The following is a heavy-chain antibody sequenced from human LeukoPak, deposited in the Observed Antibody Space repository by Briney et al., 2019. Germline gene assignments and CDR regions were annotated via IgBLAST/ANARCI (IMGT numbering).Heavy chain of an antibody. CDR3: ARVLIVVVPAAIVADDAFDI. V-gene: IGHV4-34*01. Sequence: SETLSLTCAVCGGSFSGYYWSWIRQPPGKGLEWIGEINHSGSTNYNPSLKSRVTISVDTSKNQFSLKLSSVTAADTAVYYCARVLIVVVPAAIVADDAFDIWGQGTMVTVSS. CDR2: INHSGST. D-gene: IGHD2-2*01. CDR1: GGSFSGYY. J-gene: IGHJ3*02.